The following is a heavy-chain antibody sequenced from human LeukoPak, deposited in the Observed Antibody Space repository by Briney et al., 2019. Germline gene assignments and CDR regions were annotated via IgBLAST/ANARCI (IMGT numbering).Heavy chain of an antibody. D-gene: IGHD3-22*01. CDR1: GGTFSSYA. J-gene: IGHJ4*02. CDR3: ATKKYYYDSNGYYYFDY. V-gene: IGHV1-69*13. Sequence: GASVKVSCKASGGTFSSYAISWVRQAPGQGLEWMGGIIPIFGTANYAQKFQGRVTITADESTSTAYMELSSLRSEDTAVYYCATKKYYYDSNGYYYFDYWGQGTLVTVSS. CDR2: IIPIFGTA.